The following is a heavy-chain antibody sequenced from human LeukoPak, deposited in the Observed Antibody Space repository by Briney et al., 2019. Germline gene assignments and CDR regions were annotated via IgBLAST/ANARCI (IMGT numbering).Heavy chain of an antibody. CDR3: ARETMDTAMALPIDY. J-gene: IGHJ4*02. D-gene: IGHD5-18*01. CDR1: GGTFSSYA. V-gene: IGHV1-69*05. CDR2: IIPIFGTA. Sequence: SVKVSRKASGGTFSSYAISWVRQAPGQGLEWMGRIIPIFGTANYAQKFQGRVTITTDESTSTAYMELSSLRSEDTAVYYCARETMDTAMALPIDYWGQGTLVTVSS.